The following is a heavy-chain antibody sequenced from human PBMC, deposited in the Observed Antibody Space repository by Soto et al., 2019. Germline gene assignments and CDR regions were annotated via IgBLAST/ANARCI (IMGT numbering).Heavy chain of an antibody. D-gene: IGHD6-13*01. J-gene: IGHJ5*02. Sequence: SLTCTVSGGSIRSGGYYWSWIRQHPGKGLEWIGYIYYSGSTYYNPSLKSRVTISVDTSKNQFSLKLSSVTAADTAVYYCARGRVAAGYLWFDPWGQGTLVTVSS. CDR3: ARGRVAAGYLWFDP. CDR1: GGSIRSGGYY. V-gene: IGHV4-31*03. CDR2: IYYSGST.